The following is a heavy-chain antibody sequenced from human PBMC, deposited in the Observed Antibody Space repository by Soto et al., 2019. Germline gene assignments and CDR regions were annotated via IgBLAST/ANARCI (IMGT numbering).Heavy chain of an antibody. Sequence: PGGSLRLSCAASGFTFSSYWMSWVRQAPGKGLEWVANIKQDGSEKYYVDSVKGRFTISRDNAKNSLYLQMNSLRAEDTAVYYCARETRSQTTSWYFDLWGRGTLVTVSS. CDR1: GFTFSSYW. J-gene: IGHJ2*01. CDR3: ARETRSQTTSWYFDL. D-gene: IGHD4-17*01. CDR2: IKQDGSEK. V-gene: IGHV3-7*01.